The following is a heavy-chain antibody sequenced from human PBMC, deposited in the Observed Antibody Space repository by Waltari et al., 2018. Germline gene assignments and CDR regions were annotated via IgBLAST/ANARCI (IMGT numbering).Heavy chain of an antibody. Sequence: EVQLVATGGGLIQPGGSLRLSCAASGFTVSSNYXSWVRQAPGKGLEWVSVIYSGGTIYYADSVKVRFTISRDNSKNTVYLQRNSLRAADTAVYYCARGSINYTNYFDYWGQVTRVTVSS. J-gene: IGHJ4*02. CDR3: ARGSINYTNYFDY. CDR2: IYSGGTI. V-gene: IGHV3-53*02. CDR1: GFTVSSNY. D-gene: IGHD4-4*01.